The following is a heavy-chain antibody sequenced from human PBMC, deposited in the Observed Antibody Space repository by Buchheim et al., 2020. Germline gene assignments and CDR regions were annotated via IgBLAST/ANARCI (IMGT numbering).Heavy chain of an antibody. Sequence: QVQLVEFGGGVVQPGRSLRLSCAASGFTFSSYGMHWVRQAPGKGLEWVAVISYDGSNKYYADSVKGRFTISRDNSKNTLYLQMNSLRAEDTAVYYCAKDSYDSSGYYWGYFDYWGQGTL. CDR3: AKDSYDSSGYYWGYFDY. CDR1: GFTFSSYG. D-gene: IGHD3-22*01. CDR2: ISYDGSNK. V-gene: IGHV3-30*18. J-gene: IGHJ4*02.